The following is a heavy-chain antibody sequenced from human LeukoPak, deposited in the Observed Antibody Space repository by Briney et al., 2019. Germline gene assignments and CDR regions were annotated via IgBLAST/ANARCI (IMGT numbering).Heavy chain of an antibody. J-gene: IGHJ3*02. CDR3: ASFGLLWFGELADDAFDI. CDR2: IYSGGRT. D-gene: IGHD3-10*01. V-gene: IGHV3-53*01. Sequence: SGGSLRLSCAASGFTVSSNYMSWVRQAPGKGLEWVSVIYSGGRTYYSDSVKGRFTISRDNSKNPLYLQMNSLRAEDTAVYYCASFGLLWFGELADDAFDIWGQGTMVTVSS. CDR1: GFTVSSNY.